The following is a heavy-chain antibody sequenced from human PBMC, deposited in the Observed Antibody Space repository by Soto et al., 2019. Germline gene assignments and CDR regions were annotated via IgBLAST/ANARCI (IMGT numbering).Heavy chain of an antibody. J-gene: IGHJ6*02. D-gene: IGHD2-2*01. CDR1: GYAFSSYG. CDR2: INTNTGNT. V-gene: IGHV1-18*01. Sequence: ASVSVYCKTSGYAFSSYGISSLRQSPGQVLERMGWINTNTGNTGYAPKIQGRVTLTQDTSISTAYMELSTLRSNDTAVYYCARARRVVVNGMDVCGQATTVSV. CDR3: ARARRVVVNGMDV.